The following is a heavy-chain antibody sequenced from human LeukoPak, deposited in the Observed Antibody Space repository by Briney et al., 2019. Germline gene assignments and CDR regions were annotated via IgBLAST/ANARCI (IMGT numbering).Heavy chain of an antibody. Sequence: PGGSLRLSCTASGFTLGSHDMHWVRQIPGQGLEWVAAVSSGFHAFFADSVQGRFTVSREDSRNSLYLQRNSLRAGDTAVYYCVREARGYHYTYFDYWGQGTLVTVSS. CDR1: GFTLGSHD. D-gene: IGHD5-18*01. J-gene: IGHJ4*02. CDR3: VREARGYHYTYFDY. CDR2: VSSGFHA. V-gene: IGHV3-13*01.